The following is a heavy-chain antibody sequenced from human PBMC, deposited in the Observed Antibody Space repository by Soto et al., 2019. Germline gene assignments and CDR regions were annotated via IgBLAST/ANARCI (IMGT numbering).Heavy chain of an antibody. D-gene: IGHD6-13*01. Sequence: QVQLVQSGAEVKKPGSSVKVSCKASGGTFSSYAISWVRQAPGQGLEWMGGLIPIFGTANYAQKFQGRVTTTADESTSTAYMELSSLRSEDTAVYYCARDRSSRYYYYYCMDVWGQGTTVTVSS. CDR2: LIPIFGTA. J-gene: IGHJ6*02. CDR3: ARDRSSRYYYYYCMDV. CDR1: GGTFSSYA. V-gene: IGHV1-69*01.